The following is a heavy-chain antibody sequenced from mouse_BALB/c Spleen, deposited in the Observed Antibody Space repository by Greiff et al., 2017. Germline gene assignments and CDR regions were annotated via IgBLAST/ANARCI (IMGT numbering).Heavy chain of an antibody. CDR3: ARAPFYTYYAMDY. V-gene: IGHV5-17*02. Sequence: EVNVVESGGGLVQPGGSRKLSCAASGFTFSSFGMHWVRQAPEKGLEWVAYISSGSSTIYYADTVKGRFTISRDNPKNTLFLQMTSLRSEDTAMYYCARAPFYTYYAMDYWGQGTSVTVSS. CDR1: GFTFSSFG. J-gene: IGHJ4*01. CDR2: ISSGSSTI.